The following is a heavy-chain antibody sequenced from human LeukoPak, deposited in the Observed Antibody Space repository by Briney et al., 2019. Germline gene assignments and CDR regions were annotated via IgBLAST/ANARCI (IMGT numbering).Heavy chain of an antibody. Sequence: GGSLRLSCTASGFSFSSYWMHWVRQVPGKGLEWVSCLNSDGTRISYADSVKGRFTISRDDAENTLYLQMTSLRVEDTAVYYCIRDGLLWYGGATWGQGTMVTVSS. CDR2: LNSDGTRI. V-gene: IGHV3-74*01. CDR3: IRDGLLWYGGAT. D-gene: IGHD2-21*01. J-gene: IGHJ3*01. CDR1: GFSFSSYW.